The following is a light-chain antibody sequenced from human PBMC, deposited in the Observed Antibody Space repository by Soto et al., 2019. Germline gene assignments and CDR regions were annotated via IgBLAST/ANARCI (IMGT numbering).Light chain of an antibody. CDR3: QSYDSSLSLHGV. J-gene: IGLJ3*02. CDR1: SSNIGAGYD. Sequence: QSVLTQPPSVSGAPGQRVTISCTGSSSNIGAGYDVHWYQQLPGTAPKLLIYGNSNRPSGVPDRFSGSKSGTSASLAITGLQAEDEADYYCQSYDSSLSLHGVFGGGTKLTVL. CDR2: GNS. V-gene: IGLV1-40*01.